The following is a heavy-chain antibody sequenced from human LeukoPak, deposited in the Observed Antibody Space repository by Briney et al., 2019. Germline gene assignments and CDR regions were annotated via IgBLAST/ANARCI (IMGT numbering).Heavy chain of an antibody. D-gene: IGHD3-16*01. V-gene: IGHV3-23*01. CDR1: GFTFSSYA. Sequence: PGGSLRLSCAASGFTFSSYAMSWVRQAPGKGLEWVSAISGSGGSTYYADSVKGRFSVSRDNSKNTLYLQMNSLRAEDTAVYYCEKVGFDYGQLDYWGQGTLVTVSS. CDR2: ISGSGGST. CDR3: EKVGFDYGQLDY. J-gene: IGHJ4*02.